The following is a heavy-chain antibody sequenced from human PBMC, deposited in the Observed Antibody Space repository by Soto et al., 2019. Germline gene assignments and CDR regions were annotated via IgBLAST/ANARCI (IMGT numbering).Heavy chain of an antibody. D-gene: IGHD6-6*01. CDR2: IYHSGST. J-gene: IGHJ5*02. CDR1: GGSISSSNW. V-gene: IGHV4-4*02. Sequence: SETLSLTCAVSGGSISSSNWWSWVRQPPGKGLEWIGEIYHSGSTNYSPSLKSRVTISVDKSKNQFSLKLSSVTAADTAVYYCARALEVQLAGNWFDPWGQGTLVTVSS. CDR3: ARALEVQLAGNWFDP.